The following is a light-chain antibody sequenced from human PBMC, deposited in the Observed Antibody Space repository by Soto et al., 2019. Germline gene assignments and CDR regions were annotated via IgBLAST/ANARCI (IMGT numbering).Light chain of an antibody. Sequence: QSVLTQPASVSGSPGQSITISCTGTSSDVGSYNLVSWYQQRPGKAPKLMIYEVSKRPSGVSNRFSGFKSGNTASLTISGLQAEDEADYYCCSYAGSSTFVFGTGTKVTVL. CDR1: SSDVGSYNL. CDR2: EVS. J-gene: IGLJ1*01. CDR3: CSYAGSSTFV. V-gene: IGLV2-23*02.